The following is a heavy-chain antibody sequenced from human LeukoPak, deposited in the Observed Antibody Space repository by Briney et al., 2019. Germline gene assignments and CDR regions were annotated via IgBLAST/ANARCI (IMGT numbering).Heavy chain of an antibody. V-gene: IGHV4-59*08. J-gene: IGHJ1*01. CDR2: IYYSGST. D-gene: IGHD3-22*01. Sequence: PSETLSLTCTVSGGSISSYYWSWIRQPPGKGLEWIGNIYYSGSTKYSPSLKSRVTMSVVTSKNQFSLKLSSVTAADTAVYYCARGVSYYDSSGYYNEYFQHWGQGTLVTVSS. CDR3: ARGVSYYDSSGYYNEYFQH. CDR1: GGSISSYY.